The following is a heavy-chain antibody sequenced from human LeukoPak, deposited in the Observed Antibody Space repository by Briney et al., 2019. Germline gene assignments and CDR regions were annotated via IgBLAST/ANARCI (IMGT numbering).Heavy chain of an antibody. D-gene: IGHD2-2*01. CDR2: IYYSGST. CDR3: ARAHWSSTSCYSYYYYGMDV. CDR1: GGSISSYY. Sequence: PSETLSLTCTVSGGSISSYYWSWIRQPPGKGLEWIGYIYYSGSTNYNPSLKSRVTISVDTSKNQFSLKLSSVTAADTAVYYCARAHWSSTSCYSYYYYGMDVWGQGTTVTVSS. V-gene: IGHV4-59*01. J-gene: IGHJ6*02.